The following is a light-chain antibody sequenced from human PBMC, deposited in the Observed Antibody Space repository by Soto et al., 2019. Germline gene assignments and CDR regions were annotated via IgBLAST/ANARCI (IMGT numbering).Light chain of an antibody. CDR1: QGISNY. CDR3: QQFNSYPLT. J-gene: IGKJ4*01. Sequence: DVQLTQSPSFLSASVGDRVTITCRASQGISNYLAWYQQKSGKAPNLLIYGASTLQSGVPSRFSGSGSGTEFTLTISSLQPEDFATYHCQQFNSYPLTFGGGTKVDIK. CDR2: GAS. V-gene: IGKV1-9*01.